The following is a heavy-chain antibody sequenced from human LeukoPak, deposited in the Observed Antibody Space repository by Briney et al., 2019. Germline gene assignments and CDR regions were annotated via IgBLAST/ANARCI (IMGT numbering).Heavy chain of an antibody. CDR2: ISYSGSA. Sequence: SETLSLTCAVSGGSLSSSLNKWSWVRQPPGKGLEWIGEISYSGSASYNPPLRSRVTISIDTSTNQFSLTLDSVTAADTAVYYCATGAECSGGSCYSYGWFDPWGQGTQVIVSS. CDR1: GGSLSSSLNK. CDR3: ATGAECSGGSCYSYGWFDP. J-gene: IGHJ5*02. V-gene: IGHV4-61*01. D-gene: IGHD2-15*01.